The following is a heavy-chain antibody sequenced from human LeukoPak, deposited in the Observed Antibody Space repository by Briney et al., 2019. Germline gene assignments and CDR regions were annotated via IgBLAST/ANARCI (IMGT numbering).Heavy chain of an antibody. V-gene: IGHV3-23*01. Sequence: GGSLRLSCAASGFTFSNYAMSWVRQPPGKGLEWLSAISGSGGSTYYADSVKGRFTISRDNAKNTLYLQMNSLRAEDTAVYYCARRAGGYSHPYDYWGQGILVTVSS. J-gene: IGHJ4*02. D-gene: IGHD4-23*01. CDR3: ARRAGGYSHPYDY. CDR1: GFTFSNYA. CDR2: ISGSGGST.